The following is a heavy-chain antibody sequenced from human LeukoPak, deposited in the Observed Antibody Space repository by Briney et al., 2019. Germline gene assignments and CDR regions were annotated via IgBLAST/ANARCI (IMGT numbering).Heavy chain of an antibody. CDR3: AHGAMYQLDY. CDR1: GFTFSSYS. CDR2: ISSSSSYI. V-gene: IGHV3-21*04. Sequence: GGSLRLSCAASGFTFSSYSMNWVRQAPGKGLEWVSSISSSSSYIYYADSVKGRFTISGDNSRNTLFLQMNSLRAEDTAVYYCAHGAMYQLDYWGQGTLVTVSS. J-gene: IGHJ4*02. D-gene: IGHD2-2*01.